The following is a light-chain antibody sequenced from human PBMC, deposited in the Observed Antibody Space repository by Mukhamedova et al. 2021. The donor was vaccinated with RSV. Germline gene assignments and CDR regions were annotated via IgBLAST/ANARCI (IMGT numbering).Light chain of an antibody. CDR1: ESISRNN. V-gene: IGKV3-20*01. Sequence: ASESISRNNLAWYQQQPGQAPRLLISGASNRATGTPDRFSGSGSGTDFTLTISRLEPEDFAVYYCQQYGSSPRTFGQGTLVEIK. CDR3: QQYGSSPRT. CDR2: GAS. J-gene: IGKJ1*01.